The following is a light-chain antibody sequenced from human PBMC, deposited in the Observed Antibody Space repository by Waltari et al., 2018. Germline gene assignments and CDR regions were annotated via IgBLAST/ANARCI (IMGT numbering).Light chain of an antibody. CDR1: QTVSSY. CDR3: QQRSNWPIT. V-gene: IGKV3-11*01. CDR2: DAS. Sequence: EIVLTQSPATLSLSPGERATLPCRASQTVSSYLAWYQQKPGQAPRLLIYDASNRATGISARFSGSGSGTAFTLTISSLEPEDFAVYYCQQRSNWPITFGQGTRLESK. J-gene: IGKJ5*01.